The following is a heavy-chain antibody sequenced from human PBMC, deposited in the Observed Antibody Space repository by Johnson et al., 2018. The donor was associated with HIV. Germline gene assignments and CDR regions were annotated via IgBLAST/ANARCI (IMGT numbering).Heavy chain of an antibody. CDR3: ARGRDSTGDGGAFDI. Sequence: VQLVESGGGVVRPGGSLRLSCAASGFTFGNYWMSWVRQAPGKGLEWVANINQDGSEKYDVDSVKGRFTISRDNAKNATYLQMNSLRAEDRAVYYCARGRDSTGDGGAFDIWGQGTMVTVSS. CDR2: INQDGSEK. V-gene: IGHV3-7*05. D-gene: IGHD7-27*01. J-gene: IGHJ3*02. CDR1: GFTFGNYW.